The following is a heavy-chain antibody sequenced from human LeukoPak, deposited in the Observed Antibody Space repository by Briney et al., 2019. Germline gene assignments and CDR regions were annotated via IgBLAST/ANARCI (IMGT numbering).Heavy chain of an antibody. V-gene: IGHV3-7*01. CDR1: GFTFSSYA. CDR2: ISQGGSVM. CDR3: ARDGILSYSGSFSFDY. Sequence: QPGGSLRLSCAASGFTFSSYAMSWVRQAPGKGLEWVAIISQGGSVMHYVDSVKDRFTISRDNAKNSLYLQMNSLRAEDTAVYYCARDGILSYSGSFSFDYWGQGALVTVSS. D-gene: IGHD1-26*01. J-gene: IGHJ4*02.